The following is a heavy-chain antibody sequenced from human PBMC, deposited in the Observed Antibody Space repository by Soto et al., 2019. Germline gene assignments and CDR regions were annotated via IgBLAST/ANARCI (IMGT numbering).Heavy chain of an antibody. V-gene: IGHV3-23*01. CDR2: ISGSGGST. D-gene: IGHD2-8*01. CDR3: AKDPGGYCTNGVCYALFDY. J-gene: IGHJ4*02. CDR1: GFTFSSYA. Sequence: GGSLRLSCAASGFTFSSYAMSWVRQAPGKGLEWVSAISGSGGSTYYADSVKGRFTISRDNSKNTLYLQMNSLRAEDTAVYYCAKDPGGYCTNGVCYALFDYWGQGTLVTVSS.